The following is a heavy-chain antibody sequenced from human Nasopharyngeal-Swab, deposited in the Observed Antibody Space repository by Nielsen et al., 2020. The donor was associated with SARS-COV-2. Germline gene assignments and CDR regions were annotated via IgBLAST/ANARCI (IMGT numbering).Heavy chain of an antibody. J-gene: IGHJ4*02. V-gene: IGHV4-59*01. D-gene: IGHD2-21*02. Sequence: SETLSLTCTVSGGSISSYYWSWIRQPPGKGLEWIGYIYYSGSTNYNPSLKSRVTISVDTSKNQFSLKLSSVTAADTAVYYCARDRQGGDGFDYWGQGTLVTVSS. CDR3: ARDRQGGDGFDY. CDR2: IYYSGST. CDR1: GGSISSYY.